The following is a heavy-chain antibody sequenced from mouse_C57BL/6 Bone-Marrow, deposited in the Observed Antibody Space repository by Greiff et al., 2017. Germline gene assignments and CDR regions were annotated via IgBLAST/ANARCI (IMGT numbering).Heavy chain of an antibody. J-gene: IGHJ4*01. CDR2: IWGGGST. CDR3: AKHEATDYDYDDYAMDY. V-gene: IGHV2-9*01. Sequence: VQLQQSGPGLVAPSQSLSITCTVSGFSLTSYGVDWVRQPPGKGLEWLGVIWGGGSTNYNSALMSRLSISKDNSKSQVVLKMNSLQTDDTAMYYCAKHEATDYDYDDYAMDYWGQGTSVTVSS. D-gene: IGHD2-4*01. CDR1: GFSLTSYG.